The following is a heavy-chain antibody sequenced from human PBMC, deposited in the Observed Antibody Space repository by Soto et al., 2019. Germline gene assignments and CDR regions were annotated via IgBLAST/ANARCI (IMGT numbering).Heavy chain of an antibody. Sequence: GESLKISCKGSGYRFTSYWIAWVRQMPGKGLEWMGIIYPGDSDTRYSPSFQGQVTISVDKSISTAYLQWSSLKASDTAMYYCARGLEGDMVRGVKVYYYYYGMDVWGQGTTVTVS. V-gene: IGHV5-51*01. CDR1: GYRFTSYW. CDR2: IYPGDSDT. CDR3: ARGLEGDMVRGVKVYYYYYGMDV. D-gene: IGHD3-10*01. J-gene: IGHJ6*02.